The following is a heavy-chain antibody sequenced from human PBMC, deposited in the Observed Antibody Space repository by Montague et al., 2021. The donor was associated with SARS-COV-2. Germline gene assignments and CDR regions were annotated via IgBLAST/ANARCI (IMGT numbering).Heavy chain of an antibody. J-gene: IGHJ4*02. CDR1: GGSFSGYY. V-gene: IGHV4-34*01. CDR3: ARRGSSVWGVTVSAELDY. Sequence: SETLSLTCTVSGGSFSGYYWSRIRQPPEKGLEWIGEINQSGRTNNNPSLKSRVIISVDTSKNQFSLKLSSVTAADTAVYYCARRGSSVWGVTVSAELDYWGQGILVIVSS. CDR2: INQSGRT. D-gene: IGHD3-10*01.